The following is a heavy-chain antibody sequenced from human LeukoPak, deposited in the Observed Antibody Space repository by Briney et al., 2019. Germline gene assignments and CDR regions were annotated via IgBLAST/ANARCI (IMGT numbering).Heavy chain of an antibody. V-gene: IGHV3-20*04. D-gene: IGHD3-22*01. CDR2: INWNGGST. CDR1: GFTFDDYG. CDR3: ARGLSYCDSSGYGGRFVY. J-gene: IGHJ4*02. Sequence: GGSLRLSCAASGFTFDDYGMSWVRQAPGKGLEWVSGINWNGGSTGYADSVKGRFTISRDNAKNSLYLQMNSLRAEDTALYYCARGLSYCDSSGYGGRFVYWGQGTLVTVSS.